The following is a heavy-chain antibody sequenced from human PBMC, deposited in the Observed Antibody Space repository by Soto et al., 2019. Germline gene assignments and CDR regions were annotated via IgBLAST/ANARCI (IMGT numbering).Heavy chain of an antibody. CDR2: ISYDGSNK. CDR3: AKDRRVVAVAAPFDY. V-gene: IGHV3-30*18. CDR1: RFTFSSYG. Sequence: ESGGGVVQPGRSLRLSCAASRFTFSSYGMHWVRQAPGKGLEWVAVISYDGSNKYYADSVKGRFTISRDNSKNTLYLQMNSLRAEDTAVYYCAKDRRVVAVAAPFDYWGQGTLVTVSS. D-gene: IGHD6-19*01. J-gene: IGHJ4*02.